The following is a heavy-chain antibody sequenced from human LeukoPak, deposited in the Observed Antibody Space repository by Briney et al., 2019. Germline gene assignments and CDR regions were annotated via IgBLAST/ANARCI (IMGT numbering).Heavy chain of an antibody. CDR3: ARVSAAGTGLGAFDI. J-gene: IGHJ3*02. CDR2: IIPILGIA. CDR1: GGTFSSYT. Sequence: SVKVSCKASGGTFSSYTISWVRQAPGQGLEWMGRIIPILGIANYAQKFQGRVTITADKSTSTAYMKLSSLRSEDTAVYYCARVSAAGTGLGAFDIWGQGTMVTVSS. V-gene: IGHV1-69*02. D-gene: IGHD6-13*01.